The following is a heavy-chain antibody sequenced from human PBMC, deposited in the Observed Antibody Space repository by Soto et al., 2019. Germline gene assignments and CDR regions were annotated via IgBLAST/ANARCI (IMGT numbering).Heavy chain of an antibody. V-gene: IGHV3-48*01. D-gene: IGHD2-8*01. CDR2: ISGSSSMI. CDR1: GFTFSSYS. CDR3: ARDLNPRQEMLYALLGY. Sequence: EVQLVESGGGLVQPGGSLRLSCAAAGFTFSSYSMNWVRQAPGKGLEWDSYISGSSSMIYYADSVKGRFTISRDNAKNSLYLQMNSLRAEDTAVYYCARDLNPRQEMLYALLGYWGQGTLVTVSS. J-gene: IGHJ4*02.